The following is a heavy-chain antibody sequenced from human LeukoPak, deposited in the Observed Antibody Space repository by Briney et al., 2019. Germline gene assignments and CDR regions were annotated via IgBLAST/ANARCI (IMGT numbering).Heavy chain of an antibody. CDR2: INHSGST. CDR1: GGSFSAYY. Sequence: PSETLSLTCAVYGGSFSAYYWSWIRQPPGKGLEWIGEINHSGSTNYNPSLKSRVTISVDTSKNQFSLKLNSVTAADTAVYFCARSGTYYNNWFDPWGQGTLVTVSS. J-gene: IGHJ5*02. V-gene: IGHV4-34*01. CDR3: ARSGTYYNNWFDP. D-gene: IGHD3-10*01.